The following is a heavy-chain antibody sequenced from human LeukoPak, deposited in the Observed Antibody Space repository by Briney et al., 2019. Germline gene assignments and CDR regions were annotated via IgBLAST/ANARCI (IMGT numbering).Heavy chain of an antibody. CDR3: ARPTIPLDAFDI. V-gene: IGHV4-39*01. CDR2: IYYSGST. CDR1: GGSISSSSYY. Sequence: SETLSLTCTVPGGSISSSSYYWGWIRQPPGKGLEWIGSIYYSGSTYYNPSLKSRVTISVDTSKSQFSLKLSSVTAADTAVYYCARPTIPLDAFDIWGQGTMVTVSS. D-gene: IGHD5-24*01. J-gene: IGHJ3*02.